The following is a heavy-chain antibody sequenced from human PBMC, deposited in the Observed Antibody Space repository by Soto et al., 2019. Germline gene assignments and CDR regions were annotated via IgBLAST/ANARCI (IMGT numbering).Heavy chain of an antibody. V-gene: IGHV4-30-4*01. J-gene: IGHJ4*02. Sequence: PSETLSLTCTVSGGSISSGDYYWRWIRQPPVKGLEWIGYIYYSGSTYYYPSLKSRVTISVDTSKNQFSLKLSSVTAADTTVYYCAVVPPAHPSEYFDYWGQGTLVTV. CDR2: IYYSGST. CDR1: GGSISSGDYY. D-gene: IGHD2-2*01. CDR3: AVVPPAHPSEYFDY.